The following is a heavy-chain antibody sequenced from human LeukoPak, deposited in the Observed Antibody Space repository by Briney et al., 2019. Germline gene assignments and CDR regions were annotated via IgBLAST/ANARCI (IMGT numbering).Heavy chain of an antibody. J-gene: IGHJ4*02. D-gene: IGHD3-10*02. CDR2: VIPALDST. V-gene: IGHV1-69*08. CDR3: AVCSGSYYNNYYDY. CDR1: GDTLSRFS. Sequence: ASVKVSCKASGDTLSRFSVDWMRQAPGQGLEWMGRVIPALDSTHYAQSFQGRVTINADKSTSTAYMELSSLRSEDTAVYYCAVCSGSYYNNYYDYWGQGTPVTVSS.